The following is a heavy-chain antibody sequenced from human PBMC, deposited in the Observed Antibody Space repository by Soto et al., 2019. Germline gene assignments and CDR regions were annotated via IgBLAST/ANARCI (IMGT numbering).Heavy chain of an antibody. J-gene: IGHJ5*02. CDR2: IYYSGST. V-gene: IGHV4-59*01. CDR3: ARAFWSGPNWFDP. CDR1: GGSISSYY. D-gene: IGHD3-3*01. Sequence: PSETLSLTCTVSGGSISSYYWSWIRQPPGKGLEWIGYIYYSGSTNYNPSLKSRVTISVDTSKNQFSLKLSSVTAADTAVYYCARAFWSGPNWFDPWGQGTLVTVSP.